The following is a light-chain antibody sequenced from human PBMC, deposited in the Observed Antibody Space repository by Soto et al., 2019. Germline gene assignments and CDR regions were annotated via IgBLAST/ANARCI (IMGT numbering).Light chain of an antibody. J-gene: IGLJ3*02. CDR3: SSYTSSITLM. V-gene: IGLV2-14*01. CDR2: EVF. Sequence: QSVLTQPASVSGSPGQSITISCTGTSSDVGDYNYVSWYQQHPDKAPKLLIYEVFKRPSGVSSRFSGSKSGNTASLTISGLQAEDEADYYCSSYTSSITLMFGGGTKLTVL. CDR1: SSDVGDYNY.